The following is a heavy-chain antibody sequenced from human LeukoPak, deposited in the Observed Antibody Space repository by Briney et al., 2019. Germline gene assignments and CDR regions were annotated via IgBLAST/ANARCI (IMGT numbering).Heavy chain of an antibody. CDR1: GYTFTSYA. D-gene: IGHD2-15*01. Sequence: GASVKVSCKASGYTFTSYAISWVRQAPGQGLEWMGGIIPIFGTANYAQKFKGRVTITTDESTSTAYMQLSSLRSEDTAVYYCARDDCSGGSCYSSRYYYYYMDVWGKGTTVTVSS. CDR3: ARDDCSGGSCYSSRYYYYYMDV. J-gene: IGHJ6*03. V-gene: IGHV1-69*05. CDR2: IIPIFGTA.